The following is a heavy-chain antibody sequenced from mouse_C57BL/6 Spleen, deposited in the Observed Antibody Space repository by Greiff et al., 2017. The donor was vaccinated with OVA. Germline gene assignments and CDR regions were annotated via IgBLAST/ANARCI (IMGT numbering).Heavy chain of an antibody. Sequence: EVQRVESGGGLVQPGGSLKLSCAASGFTFSDYYMYWVRQTPEKRLEWVAYISNGGGSTYYPDTVKGRFTISRDNAKNTLYLQMSRLKSEDTAMYYCARQSYDYDGYWYFDVWGTGTTVTVSS. D-gene: IGHD2-4*01. J-gene: IGHJ1*03. CDR2: ISNGGGST. CDR1: GFTFSDYY. CDR3: ARQSYDYDGYWYFDV. V-gene: IGHV5-12*01.